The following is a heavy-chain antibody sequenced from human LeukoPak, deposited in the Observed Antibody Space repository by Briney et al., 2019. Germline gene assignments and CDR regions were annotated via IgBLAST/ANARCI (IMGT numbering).Heavy chain of an antibody. CDR2: ISGSGGST. D-gene: IGHD5-18*01. Sequence: SCKASGGTFSSYAMSWVRQAPGKGLELVSAISGSGGSTYYADSVKGRFTISRDNSKNTLYLQMNSLRAEDTAVYYCAKDLLVSYGPFDYWGQGTLVTVSS. J-gene: IGHJ4*02. CDR1: GGTFSSYA. CDR3: AKDLLVSYGPFDY. V-gene: IGHV3-23*01.